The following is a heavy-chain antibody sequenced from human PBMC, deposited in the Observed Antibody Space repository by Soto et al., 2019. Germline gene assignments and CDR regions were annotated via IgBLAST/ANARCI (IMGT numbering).Heavy chain of an antibody. CDR3: ARDKSYYYDSSGYYPHYYHYYGMDV. CDR2: IYYSGST. Sequence: SETLSLTCTVSGGSISSYYWSWIRQPPGKGLEWIGYIYYSGSTNYNPSLKSRVTISVDTSKNQFSLKLSSVTAADTAVYYCARDKSYYYDSSGYYPHYYHYYGMDVWGQGTTVTVSS. V-gene: IGHV4-59*01. J-gene: IGHJ6*02. CDR1: GGSISSYY. D-gene: IGHD3-22*01.